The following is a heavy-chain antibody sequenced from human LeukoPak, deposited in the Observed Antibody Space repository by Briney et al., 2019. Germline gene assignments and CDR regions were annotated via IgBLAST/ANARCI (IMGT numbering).Heavy chain of an antibody. V-gene: IGHV1-2*02. CDR3: ARSGLASDTSFDY. CDR2: LNPNSGGA. CDR1: GYTFTVYY. Sequence: GPSVTVSFTASGYTFTVYYMHWVRQAPGQGLEWMGRLNPNSGGANYTQKFQDRVTMTRDTSISTDYMALTRLTSDDTAVYHCARSGLASDTSFDYWGQGTLVTVSS. J-gene: IGHJ4*02.